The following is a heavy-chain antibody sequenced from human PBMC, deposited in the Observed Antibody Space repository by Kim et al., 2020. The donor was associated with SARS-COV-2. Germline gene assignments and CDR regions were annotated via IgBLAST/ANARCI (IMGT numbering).Heavy chain of an antibody. Sequence: GGSLRLSCSASGFTFDEFTMNWVRQVPGKGLEWVSTISGDGGKTYFADSVKGRFTISRDNRKNSLYLLMNSLRTEDTAFYYCAKSGYYDKSVFYYYGLDVWGQGTTVTVSS. CDR2: ISGDGGKT. CDR1: GFTFDEFT. J-gene: IGHJ6*02. CDR3: AKSGYYDKSVFYYYGLDV. D-gene: IGHD3-22*01. V-gene: IGHV3-43*02.